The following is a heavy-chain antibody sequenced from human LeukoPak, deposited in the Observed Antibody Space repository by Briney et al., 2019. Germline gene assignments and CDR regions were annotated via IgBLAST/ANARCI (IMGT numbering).Heavy chain of an antibody. D-gene: IGHD6-13*01. CDR3: AKDLGVVPGIVARGYGMDV. V-gene: IGHV3-23*01. Sequence: PGGSLRLSCAASGFTFSMCAMNWVRQAPGKGLEWGSGISGSGGSTYYADSVKGRFNIARDNSKNTLYLQMNSLRAEDTAVYFCAKDLGVVPGIVARGYGMDVWGQGTTSPSP. CDR1: GFTFSMCA. CDR2: ISGSGGST. J-gene: IGHJ6*02.